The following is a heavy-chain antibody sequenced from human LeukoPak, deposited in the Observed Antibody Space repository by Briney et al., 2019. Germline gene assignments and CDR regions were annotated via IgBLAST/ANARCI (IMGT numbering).Heavy chain of an antibody. CDR1: GFTFSCYG. J-gene: IGHJ1*01. V-gene: IGHV3-30*18. CDR3: AKERFGELGYEYFQH. CDR2: ISYDGSNK. D-gene: IGHD3-10*01. Sequence: GSLRLSCAASGFTFSCYGMHWVRQGPGKGLEWVAVISYDGSNKYYADSVKGRFTISRDNSKNTLYLQMNSLRAEDTAVYYCAKERFGELGYEYFQHWGQGTLVTVSS.